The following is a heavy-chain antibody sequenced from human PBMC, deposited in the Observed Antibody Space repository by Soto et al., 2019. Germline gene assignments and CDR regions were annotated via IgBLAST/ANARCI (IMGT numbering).Heavy chain of an antibody. CDR2: ISYDGGNK. V-gene: IGHV3-30*03. Sequence: ESGGGVVHPGRSLRLSCAASGFTFSNYGMHWARQAPGKGLEWVAGISYDGGNKYYADSVKGRFTISRDNSKNTLYLQMNTLRTEDTAVYYCAGGWYFFDYCGQGTLVTVSS. CDR1: GFTFSNYG. D-gene: IGHD5-12*01. CDR3: AGGWYFFDY. J-gene: IGHJ4*02.